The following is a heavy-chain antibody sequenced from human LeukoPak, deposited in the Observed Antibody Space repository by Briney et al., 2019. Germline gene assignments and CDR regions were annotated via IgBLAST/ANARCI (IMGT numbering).Heavy chain of an antibody. CDR3: AKDFSSGYYYFDY. Sequence: GGSLTLSCAASGFTFYDYAIHWLRQAPGKGLEWVSGINWNSGSKHYADSVKGRLTISRDNAKNSLYLQMNSLRAEDTALYYCAKDFSSGYYYFDYWGQGTLVTVSS. CDR2: INWNSGSK. V-gene: IGHV3-9*01. D-gene: IGHD3-22*01. J-gene: IGHJ4*02. CDR1: GFTFYDYA.